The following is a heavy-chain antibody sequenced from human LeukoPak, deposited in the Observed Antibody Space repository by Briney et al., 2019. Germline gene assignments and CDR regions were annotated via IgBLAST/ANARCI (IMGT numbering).Heavy chain of an antibody. J-gene: IGHJ4*02. CDR3: ATASYYDSSGYYFYNY. Sequence: ASVKVSCEVSGYTLTELSMHCVRQAPGKGLEWMGGFDPEDGERIYAQKFQGRVTMTEDTSTDTAYMELSSLRAEDTAVYYCATASYYDSSGYYFYNYWGQGTLVTVSS. CDR2: FDPEDGER. D-gene: IGHD3-22*01. CDR1: GYTLTELS. V-gene: IGHV1-24*01.